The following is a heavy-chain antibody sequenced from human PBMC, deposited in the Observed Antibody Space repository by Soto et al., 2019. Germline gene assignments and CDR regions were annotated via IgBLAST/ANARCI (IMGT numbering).Heavy chain of an antibody. J-gene: IGHJ6*02. CDR1: GGSISSGDYY. CDR3: ARSGFYDFWSGFGHNYYYYGMDV. D-gene: IGHD3-3*01. V-gene: IGHV4-30-4*01. CDR2: IYYSGST. Sequence: SETLSLTCTASGGSISSGDYYWSWIRQPPGKGLEWIGYIYYSGSTYYNPSLKSRVTISVDTSKNQFSLKLSSVTAADTAVYYCARSGFYDFWSGFGHNYYYYGMDVWGQGTTVTVSS.